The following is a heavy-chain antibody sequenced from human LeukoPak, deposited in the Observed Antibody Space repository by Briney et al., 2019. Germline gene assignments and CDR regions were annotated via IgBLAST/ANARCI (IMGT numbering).Heavy chain of an antibody. CDR1: GFTFSSYA. V-gene: IGHV3-23*01. D-gene: IGHD2-8*01. CDR2: ISGSGDIT. CDR3: AKDRAPYTNTWYYLDY. Sequence: GGSLRLSCAASGFTFSSYAMSWVRQVPGKGLEWVSAISGSGDITYYSDPVKGRFTISRDNSKNTLYLQMSSLGVEDTAVYYCAKDRAPYTNTWYYLDYWGQGTLVTV. J-gene: IGHJ4*02.